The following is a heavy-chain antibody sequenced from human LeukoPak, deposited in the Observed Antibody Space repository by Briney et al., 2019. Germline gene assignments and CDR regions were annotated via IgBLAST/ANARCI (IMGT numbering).Heavy chain of an antibody. D-gene: IGHD6-13*01. CDR3: ARDDLGIAAAGTGGYFDY. V-gene: IGHV1-46*01. Sequence: ASVKVSCKASGYTFTSYYMHWVRQAPGQGLEWMGIINPSGGSASYAQKFQGRVTMTRDTSTSTVYMELSSLRSEDTAVYYCARDDLGIAAAGTGGYFDYWGQGTLVTVSS. CDR1: GYTFTSYY. J-gene: IGHJ4*02. CDR2: INPSGGSA.